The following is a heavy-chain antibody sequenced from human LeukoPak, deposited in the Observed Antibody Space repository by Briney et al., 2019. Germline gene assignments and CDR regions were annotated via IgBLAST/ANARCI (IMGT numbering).Heavy chain of an antibody. J-gene: IGHJ3*02. Sequence: SETLSLTCTVSGGSINGYYWTWIRLPPGKELEWIGYMYYSGSTNYNPSLKSRVTMSVDTPKNQFSLKLSSVTAADTAVYYCARVLWQNDAFDIWGQGTMVTVSS. CDR2: MYYSGST. CDR1: GGSINGYY. CDR3: ARVLWQNDAFDI. D-gene: IGHD3-16*01. V-gene: IGHV4-59*01.